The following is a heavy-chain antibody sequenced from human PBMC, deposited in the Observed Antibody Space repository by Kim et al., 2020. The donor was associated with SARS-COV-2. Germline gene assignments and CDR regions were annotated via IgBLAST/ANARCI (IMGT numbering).Heavy chain of an antibody. CDR2: ISYDGITK. CDR3: ARGARALDI. Sequence: GGSLRLSCAASGFTFSLYAMHWVRQAPGKGLEWVAFISYDGITKYYADSVRGRFTISRDNSKNTLYLQMNSLRAEDTAFYYCARGARALDIWGQGTMVT. J-gene: IGHJ3*02. CDR1: GFTFSLYA. V-gene: IGHV3-30*04.